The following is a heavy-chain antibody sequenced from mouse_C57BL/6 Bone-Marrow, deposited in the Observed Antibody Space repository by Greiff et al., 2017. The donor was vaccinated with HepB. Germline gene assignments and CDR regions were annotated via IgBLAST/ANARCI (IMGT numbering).Heavy chain of an antibody. CDR2: IYPRSGNT. J-gene: IGHJ2*01. D-gene: IGHD3-1*01. V-gene: IGHV1-81*01. CDR1: GYTFTSYG. CDR3: ARGRLGREFDY. Sequence: QVQLQQSGAELARPGASVKLSCKASGYTFTSYGISWVKQRTGQGLEWIGEIYPRSGNTYYNEKFKGKATLTADKSSSTAYMELRSLTAEDSDVYFCARGRLGREFDYWGQGTTLTVSS.